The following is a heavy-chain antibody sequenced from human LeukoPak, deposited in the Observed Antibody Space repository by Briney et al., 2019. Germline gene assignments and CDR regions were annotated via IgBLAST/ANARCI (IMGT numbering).Heavy chain of an antibody. J-gene: IGHJ3*02. D-gene: IGHD3-22*01. CDR2: ISWNSGSI. CDR3: AKDRYDSRMSAFDI. CDR1: GFTFSSYS. V-gene: IGHV3-9*01. Sequence: PGGSLRLSCAASGFTFSSYSMNWVRQAPGKGLEWVSGISWNSGSIGYADSVKGRFTISRDNAKNSLYLQMNSLRAEDTALYYCAKDRYDSRMSAFDIWGQGTMVTVSS.